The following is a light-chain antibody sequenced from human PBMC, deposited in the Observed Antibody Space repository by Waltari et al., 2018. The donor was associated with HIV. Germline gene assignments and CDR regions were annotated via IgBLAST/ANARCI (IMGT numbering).Light chain of an antibody. Sequence: QSVLTQPPSVSGSMGQTVTISCTGTSSHLGAPYDVHWYQQYPGGVPKLLIFNNHIRLSEVPERFSGAKSGSSASLAINGLQSEDEADYYCQSFDRKLNAFVFGPGTTISLL. CDR1: SSHLGAPYD. CDR2: NNH. J-gene: IGLJ1*01. CDR3: QSFDRKLNAFV. V-gene: IGLV1-40*01.